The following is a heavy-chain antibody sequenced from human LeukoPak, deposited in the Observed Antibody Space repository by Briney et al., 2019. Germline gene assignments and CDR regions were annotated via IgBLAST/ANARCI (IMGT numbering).Heavy chain of an antibody. D-gene: IGHD4-17*01. CDR2: IYYSGST. V-gene: IGHV4-59*01. CDR3: ARGIDYGDFNAFDI. CDR1: GGSISSYY. J-gene: IGHJ3*02. Sequence: SETLSLTCTVSGGSISSYYWNWIRQPPGKGLEWIGYIYYSGSTNYNPSLKSRVTISVDTSKNQFSLNLSSVTAAGTAVYYCARGIDYGDFNAFDIWGQGTMVTVSS.